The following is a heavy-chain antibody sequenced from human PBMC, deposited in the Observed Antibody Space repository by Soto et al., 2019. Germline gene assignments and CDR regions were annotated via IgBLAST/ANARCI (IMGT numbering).Heavy chain of an antibody. CDR3: AKDRTPYSGNYNGMDV. Sequence: QVPLVESGGGVVLPGRSLRLSCAASGFTFNTYAMYWVRQAPGRGLEWVAVISYDGSNKYYADSVKDRFTISRDNSKNTLYVQMSSLRAEDTAAYYCAKDRTPYSGNYNGMDVWGQGTTVTVS. J-gene: IGHJ6*02. V-gene: IGHV3-30*18. D-gene: IGHD1-26*01. CDR2: ISYDGSNK. CDR1: GFTFNTYA.